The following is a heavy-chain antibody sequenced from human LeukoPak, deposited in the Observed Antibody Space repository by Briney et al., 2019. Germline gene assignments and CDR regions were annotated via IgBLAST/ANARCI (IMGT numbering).Heavy chain of an antibody. V-gene: IGHV4-39*07. CDR3: ARGYCSGGSCYSYYYYNYMDV. Sequence: SETLSLTCTVSGGSISSSSYYWGWIRQPPGKGLEWIGSIHYSGSTNYNPSLKSRVTISVDTSKNQFSLKLSSVTAADTAAYYCARGYCSGGSCYSYYYYNYMDVWGKGTTVTVSS. D-gene: IGHD2-15*01. J-gene: IGHJ6*03. CDR2: IHYSGST. CDR1: GGSISSSSYY.